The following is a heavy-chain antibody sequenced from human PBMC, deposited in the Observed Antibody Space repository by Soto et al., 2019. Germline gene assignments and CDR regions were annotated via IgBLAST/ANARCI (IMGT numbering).Heavy chain of an antibody. V-gene: IGHV4-4*02. Sequence: SETLSLTCAVSGGSISSSNWWSWVRQPTGKRLEWIGEIYHSGSTNYNPSIKSRVTISVDKSKNQFSLKLSSVTAADTAVYYCAREVDFYDFGSGYKVYYGMDVWGQGTTVTVSS. D-gene: IGHD3-3*01. CDR3: AREVDFYDFGSGYKVYYGMDV. CDR1: GGSISSSNW. J-gene: IGHJ6*02. CDR2: IYHSGST.